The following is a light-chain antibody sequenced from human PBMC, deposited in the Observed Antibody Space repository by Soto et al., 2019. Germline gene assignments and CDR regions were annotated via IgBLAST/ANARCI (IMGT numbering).Light chain of an antibody. CDR2: EAA. J-gene: IGLJ2*01. V-gene: IGLV2-14*01. Sequence: QSVLTQSASVSGSPGQSITISCTGTSDDIGANNYVSWYQHHPGKAPKILIYEAANRPSGISHRFSGSKSGNTASLTISGLQAEDEADYFCTSYPSASTLVFGGGTKLTVL. CDR1: SDDIGANNY. CDR3: TSYPSASTLV.